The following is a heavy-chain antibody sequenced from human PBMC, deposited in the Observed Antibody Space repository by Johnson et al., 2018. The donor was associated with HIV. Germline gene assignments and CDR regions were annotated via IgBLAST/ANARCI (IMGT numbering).Heavy chain of an antibody. J-gene: IGHJ3*02. CDR3: ARGSYDGDSFDI. Sequence: VQLVESGGGLVQPGRSLRLSCAASGFTFDDYAMHCVRQAPGKGLEWVSGISWNSGSIGYADSVKGRFTISRDNAKNSLYLQVHSLRAGDTALYYCARGSYDGDSFDIWGQGTVVTVSS. CDR1: GFTFDDYA. V-gene: IGHV3-9*01. D-gene: IGHD1-26*01. CDR2: ISWNSGSI.